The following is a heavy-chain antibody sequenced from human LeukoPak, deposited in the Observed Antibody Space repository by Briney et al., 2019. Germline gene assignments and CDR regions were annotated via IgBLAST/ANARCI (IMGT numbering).Heavy chain of an antibody. Sequence: ASVKVSCKASGYTFTGYYMHWVRQAPGQGLEWMGWINPNSGGTNYAQKFQGRVTMTRDTSISTAYMELSRLRSDDTAVYYCAREPPLSIVGTDYWGQGTLVTVSS. CDR2: INPNSGGT. CDR3: AREPPLSIVGTDY. J-gene: IGHJ4*02. D-gene: IGHD5-12*01. V-gene: IGHV1-2*02. CDR1: GYTFTGYY.